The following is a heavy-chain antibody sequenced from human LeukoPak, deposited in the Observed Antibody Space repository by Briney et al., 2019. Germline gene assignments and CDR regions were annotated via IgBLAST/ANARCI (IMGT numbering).Heavy chain of an antibody. D-gene: IGHD3-10*01. CDR3: ASGYGSGSYYNVYDY. CDR2: ISAYNGNT. Sequence: ASVKVSCKASGYTFTSYGISWVRQAPGQGLEWMGWISAYNGNTNYAQRLQGRVTMTTDTSTSTAYMELRSLRSDDTAVYYCASGYGSGSYYNVYDYWGQGTLVTVSS. CDR1: GYTFTSYG. J-gene: IGHJ4*02. V-gene: IGHV1-18*01.